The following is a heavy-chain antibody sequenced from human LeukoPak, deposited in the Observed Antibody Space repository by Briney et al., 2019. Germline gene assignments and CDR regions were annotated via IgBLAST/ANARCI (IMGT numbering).Heavy chain of an antibody. V-gene: IGHV3-30*04. D-gene: IGHD6-19*01. CDR2: ISYDGSNK. J-gene: IGHJ4*02. CDR1: GFTFTSYS. Sequence: GGSLRLSCAASGFTFTSYSMNWVRQAPGKGLEWVAVISYDGSNKYYADSVKGRFTISRDNSKNTLYLQMNSLRAEDTAVYYCARGTGIAVAGGAIDYWGQGTLVTVSS. CDR3: ARGTGIAVAGGAIDY.